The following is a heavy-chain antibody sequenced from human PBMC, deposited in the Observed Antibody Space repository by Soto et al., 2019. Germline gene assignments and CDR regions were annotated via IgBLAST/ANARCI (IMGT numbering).Heavy chain of an antibody. CDR3: AGRYCSSTSCSYYYYYMDV. CDR1: GGTFSSYT. J-gene: IGHJ6*03. V-gene: IGHV1-69*02. D-gene: IGHD2-2*01. Sequence: SVKVSCKASGGTFSSYTISWVRQAPGQGLEWMGRIIPILGIANYAQKFQGRVTITADKSTSTAYMELSSLRSEDTAVYYCAGRYCSSTSCSYYYYYMDVWGKGTTVTV. CDR2: IIPILGIA.